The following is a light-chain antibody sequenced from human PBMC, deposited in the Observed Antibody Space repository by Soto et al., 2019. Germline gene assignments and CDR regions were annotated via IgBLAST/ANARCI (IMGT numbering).Light chain of an antibody. V-gene: IGLV2-14*01. CDR1: SSDVGAYDY. CDR3: SSYTRSSTYV. J-gene: IGLJ1*01. Sequence: QSALTQPASVSASPGQSIAISCSGTSSDVGAYDYVSWYQHHPGKAPKLIIYEVTYRPSGVSNRFSASKSGNTASLTIPGLQAEDEADYYCSSYTRSSTYVFGTGTKVTVL. CDR2: EVT.